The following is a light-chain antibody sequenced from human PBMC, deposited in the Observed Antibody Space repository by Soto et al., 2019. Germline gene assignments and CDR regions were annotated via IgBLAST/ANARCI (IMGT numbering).Light chain of an antibody. Sequence: EIVMTQSPATLSASPGERATLSRMASQSVRSNLAWYQQKPGQAPRLLIYGASTRATGIPARFSGSGSGTEFTLSIGSLQSEDFAVYYCRQYNDWPPTFGQGTKVDIK. CDR2: GAS. V-gene: IGKV3-15*01. J-gene: IGKJ1*01. CDR1: QSVRSN. CDR3: RQYNDWPPT.